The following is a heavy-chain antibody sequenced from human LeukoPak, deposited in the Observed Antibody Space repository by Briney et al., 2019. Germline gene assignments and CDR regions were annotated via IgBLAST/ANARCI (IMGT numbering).Heavy chain of an antibody. J-gene: IGHJ1*01. CDR3: AKDLGGDFQH. CDR2: INTDGSSI. D-gene: IGHD3-16*01. Sequence: GGSLRLSCEASGFTFSNYWMHWVRQAPGKGLVWVSRINTDGSSIRYADSVKDRFTISRDNVKNTLYLQMNSLRAEDTAVYYCAKDLGGDFQHWGQGTLVTVSS. V-gene: IGHV3-74*01. CDR1: GFTFSNYW.